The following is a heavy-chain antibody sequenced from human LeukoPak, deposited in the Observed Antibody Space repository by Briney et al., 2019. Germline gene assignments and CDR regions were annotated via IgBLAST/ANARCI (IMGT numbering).Heavy chain of an antibody. V-gene: IGHV4-4*02. CDR2: IHHSGST. Sequence: SETLSLTCAVSGGSISSSNWWSWVRQPPGKGLEWIGEIHHSGSTNYNPSLKGRVTISVDKSKNQFSLKLSSVTAADTAMYYCARKDYYDSNGLDYWGQGSLVTVSS. J-gene: IGHJ4*02. D-gene: IGHD3-22*01. CDR1: GGSISSSNW. CDR3: ARKDYYDSNGLDY.